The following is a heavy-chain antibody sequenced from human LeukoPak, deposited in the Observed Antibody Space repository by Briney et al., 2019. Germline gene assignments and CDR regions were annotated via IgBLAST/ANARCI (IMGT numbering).Heavy chain of an antibody. Sequence: PSETLSLTCTVSGASISSNSYYWGWIRQPPGRGLEWIGSIYYSGSTYYNPSLKSRVTISVGTSKNQFSLKLSSVTAADTAVYYCARVYRPDYSGSYYYYMDVWGKGTTVTVSS. CDR3: ARVYRPDYSGSYYYYMDV. V-gene: IGHV4-39*07. J-gene: IGHJ6*03. CDR2: IYYSGST. D-gene: IGHD1-26*01. CDR1: GASISSNSYY.